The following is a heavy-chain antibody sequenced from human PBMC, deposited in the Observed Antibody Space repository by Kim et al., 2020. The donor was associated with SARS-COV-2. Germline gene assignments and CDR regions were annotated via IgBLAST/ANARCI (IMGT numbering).Heavy chain of an antibody. CDR1: GFTVSSNY. CDR2: IYSTGTT. V-gene: IGHV3-53*01. D-gene: IGHD3-22*01. J-gene: IGHJ3*02. Sequence: GGSLRLSCAASGFTVSSNYMNWVRQASGKGLEWVSIIYSTGTTHYADSVKGRFTISRDHSKNTLYLQMNSLRAEDTAVYYCARYYDKSGYYPGAFDIWG. CDR3: ARYYDKSGYYPGAFDI.